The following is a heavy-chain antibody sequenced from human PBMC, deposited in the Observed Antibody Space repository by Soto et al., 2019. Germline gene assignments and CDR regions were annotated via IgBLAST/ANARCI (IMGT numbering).Heavy chain of an antibody. D-gene: IGHD2-15*01. CDR3: ASSLSEGMVAATSDY. Sequence: QVQLVQSGAEVKKPGSSVKVSCKASGGTFSSYAISWVRQAPGQGLEWMGGIIPIFGTANYAQKFQGRVTIPADESTSTAYMELSSLRSEDTAVYYCASSLSEGMVAATSDYWGQGTLVTVSS. J-gene: IGHJ4*02. CDR1: GGTFSSYA. V-gene: IGHV1-69*12. CDR2: IIPIFGTA.